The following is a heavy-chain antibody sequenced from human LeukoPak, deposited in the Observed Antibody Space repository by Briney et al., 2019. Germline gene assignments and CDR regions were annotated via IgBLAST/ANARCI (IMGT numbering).Heavy chain of an antibody. CDR2: ISWNSGSI. CDR1: GFTFDDYA. CDR3: AKDMIEYSSSWLDY. D-gene: IGHD6-6*01. Sequence: GGSLRLSCAASGFTFDDYAMHWVRQAPGKGLEWVSGISWNSGSIGYADSVKGRFTISRDNAKNSLYLQVNSLRAEDTALYYCAKDMIEYSSSWLDYWGQGTLVTVSS. J-gene: IGHJ4*02. V-gene: IGHV3-9*01.